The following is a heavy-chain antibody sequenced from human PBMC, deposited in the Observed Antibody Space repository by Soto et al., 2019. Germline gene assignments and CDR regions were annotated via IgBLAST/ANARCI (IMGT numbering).Heavy chain of an antibody. CDR3: ARDQGRCRGGSWYLGSFDY. Sequence: QVQLVETGGGVVQPGSPLRLSCAASGFTFSSYGMHWVRQAPGKGLAWVALIWYDGSNKYYADSVKGRFTISRDNSKNTLYLQMNSLRAEDTAVYYCARDQGRCRGGSWYLGSFDYWGKGILVTVSS. CDR2: IWYDGSNK. D-gene: IGHD2-15*01. V-gene: IGHV3-33*01. J-gene: IGHJ4*02. CDR1: GFTFSSYG.